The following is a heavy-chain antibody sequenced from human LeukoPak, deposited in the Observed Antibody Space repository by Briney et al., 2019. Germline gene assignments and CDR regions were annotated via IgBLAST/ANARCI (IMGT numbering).Heavy chain of an antibody. CDR1: GFTFSSYS. D-gene: IGHD2-2*01. CDR3: ARVSRGYCSSTSCYAGDY. J-gene: IGHJ4*02. V-gene: IGHV3-21*01. Sequence: PGGSLRLSCAASGFTFSSYSMNWVRQAPGKGLEWVSSISSSSSYIYYADSVKGRFTISRDNAKNSLYLQMNRLRAEDTAAYYCARVSRGYCSSTSCYAGDYWGRGTLVTVSS. CDR2: ISSSSSYI.